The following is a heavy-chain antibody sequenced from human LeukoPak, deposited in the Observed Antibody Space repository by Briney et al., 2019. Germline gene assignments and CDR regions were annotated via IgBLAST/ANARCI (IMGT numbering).Heavy chain of an antibody. V-gene: IGHV3-7*01. Sequence: PGGSLRLSCATSGFTFSSYWMSWVRQAPGKGLEWVANIKQDGSEKYYVDSVKGRFTISRDNAKNSLYLQMNSLRAEDTAVYYCARDRRGGGSCYAEGCFDYWGQGTLVTVSS. CDR2: IKQDGSEK. CDR3: ARDRRGGGSCYAEGCFDY. J-gene: IGHJ4*02. CDR1: GFTFSSYW. D-gene: IGHD2-15*01.